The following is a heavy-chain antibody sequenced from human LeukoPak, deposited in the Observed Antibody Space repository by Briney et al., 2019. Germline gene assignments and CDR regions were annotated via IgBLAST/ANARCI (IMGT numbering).Heavy chain of an antibody. CDR3: ARDKYGGNSNAFDI. J-gene: IGHJ3*02. Sequence: PGESLRLSCAASGFTFSTYWMHWVRQAPGKGLVWVSRINSDGSSTEYADAVRGRFTISRDNAKNTLYLQMNSLRAEDTAMYYCARDKYGGNSNAFDIWGQGTMVTVSS. D-gene: IGHD4-23*01. V-gene: IGHV3-74*03. CDR1: GFTFSTYW. CDR2: INSDGSST.